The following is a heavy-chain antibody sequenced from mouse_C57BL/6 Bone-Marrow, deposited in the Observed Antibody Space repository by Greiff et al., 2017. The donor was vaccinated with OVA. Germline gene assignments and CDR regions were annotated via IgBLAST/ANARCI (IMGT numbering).Heavy chain of an antibody. CDR1: GFNIKDYY. J-gene: IGHJ2*01. CDR3: AVTTGSDY. V-gene: IGHV14-2*01. D-gene: IGHD2-12*01. Sequence: VQLQQSGAELVKPGASVKLSCTASGFNIKDYYMHWVKQRTEQGLEWIGRIDPEDGETKYAPNFQGKATITADTSSNTAYLQLSSLTSEDTAVYYCAVTTGSDYWGQGTTLTVSS. CDR2: IDPEDGET.